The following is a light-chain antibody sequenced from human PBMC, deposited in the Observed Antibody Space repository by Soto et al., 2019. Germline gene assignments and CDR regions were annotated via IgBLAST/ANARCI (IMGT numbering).Light chain of an antibody. CDR2: AAS. J-gene: IGKJ1*01. V-gene: IGKV1-27*01. Sequence: DIQMTQSPSSLSASVGDRVTITCRASQGTSNYLAWYQQKPGKVPKLLIYAASTLQSGVPSRFRGSGSGTYFTLTINSLQPEDVATYYCQKYNSAPTWTFGQGTTVEIK. CDR1: QGTSNY. CDR3: QKYNSAPTWT.